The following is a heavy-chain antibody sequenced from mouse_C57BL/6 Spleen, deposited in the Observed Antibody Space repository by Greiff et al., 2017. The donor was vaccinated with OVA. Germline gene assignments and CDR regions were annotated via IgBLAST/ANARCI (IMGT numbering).Heavy chain of an antibody. CDR1: GYAFSSYW. J-gene: IGHJ2*01. CDR3: AREGNYGNLYYFDY. V-gene: IGHV1-80*01. CDR2: IYPGDGDT. Sequence: VQLQQSGAELVKPGASVKISCKASGYAFSSYWMNWVKQRPGKGLEWIGQIYPGDGDTNYNGKFKGKATLTADKSSSTAYMQLSSLTSEDSAVYFCAREGNYGNLYYFDYWGQGTTLTVSS. D-gene: IGHD2-1*01.